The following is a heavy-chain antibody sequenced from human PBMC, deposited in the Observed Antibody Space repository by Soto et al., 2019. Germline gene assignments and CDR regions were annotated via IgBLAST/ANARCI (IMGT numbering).Heavy chain of an antibody. J-gene: IGHJ4*02. CDR2: IYYSGST. CDR3: ARGSDYGNFDY. V-gene: IGHV4-59*01. CDR1: GGSISSYY. D-gene: IGHD4-17*01. Sequence: PSETLSLTCTVSGGSISSYYWSWIRQPPGKGLEWIGYIYYSGSTNYNPSLKSRVTISVDTSKNQFSLRLSSVTAADTAVYYCARGSDYGNFDYWGQGTLVTVSS.